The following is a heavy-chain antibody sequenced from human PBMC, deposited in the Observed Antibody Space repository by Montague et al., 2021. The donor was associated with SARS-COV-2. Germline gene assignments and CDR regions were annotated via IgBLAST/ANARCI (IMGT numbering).Heavy chain of an antibody. D-gene: IGHD6-19*01. CDR3: ARGSRQWLVRPPHYYYFDY. CDR2: INHSGST. CDR1: GVSFSGYY. J-gene: IGHJ4*02. V-gene: IGHV4-34*01. Sequence: SETLSLTCAVYGVSFSGYYWSWIRQPPGKGLVWIGEINHSGSTNYNPSLKNRGTISVDTSKNQFSLKLSSVTAADTAVYYCARGSRQWLVRPPHYYYFDYWGQGTLVTVSS.